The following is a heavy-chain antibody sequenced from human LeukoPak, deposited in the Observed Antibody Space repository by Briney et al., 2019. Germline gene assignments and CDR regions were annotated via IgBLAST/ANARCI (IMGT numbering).Heavy chain of an antibody. CDR3: ARVYGGNSDY. CDR2: IYSDGRT. J-gene: IGHJ4*02. V-gene: IGHV3-66*01. Sequence: GGSLRLSCAASGFIVSDNYMSWVRQAPGKGLEWVSVIYSDGRTYYADSVRGRFTISRDNSKNTLYLQMNSLGAEDTAGYYCARVYGGNSDYWGQGTLVTVSS. CDR1: GFIVSDNY. D-gene: IGHD4-23*01.